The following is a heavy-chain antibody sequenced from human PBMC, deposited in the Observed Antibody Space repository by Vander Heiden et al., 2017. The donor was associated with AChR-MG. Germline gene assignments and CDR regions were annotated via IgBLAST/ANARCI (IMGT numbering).Heavy chain of an antibody. V-gene: IGHV3-23*01. CDR1: GFTFSSYA. CDR2: ISGSGGST. J-gene: IGHJ6*02. CDR3: AKDHKDIVVVPAAIDYGMDV. Sequence: EVQLLESGGGLVQPGGSLRLSCAASGFTFSSYAMSWVRQAPGKGLEWVSAISGSGGSTYYADSVKGRFTISRDNSKNTLYLQMNSLRAEDTTVYYCAKDHKDIVVVPAAIDYGMDVWGQGTTVTVSS. D-gene: IGHD2-2*01.